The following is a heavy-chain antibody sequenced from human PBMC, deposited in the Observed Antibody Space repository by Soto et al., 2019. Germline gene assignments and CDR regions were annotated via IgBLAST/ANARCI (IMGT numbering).Heavy chain of an antibody. V-gene: IGHV4-4*07. D-gene: IGHD5-18*01. Sequence: SETLSLTGSVSVTSFSNYYWSWIRQPAGKGLEHIGRIYTSGSTSYNPSLKSRVTMSMDTSQTQIYLNLTSVTAADTAVYYCARGGIQLSYAFDYWGQGIQVTVSS. J-gene: IGHJ4*02. CDR2: IYTSGST. CDR1: VTSFSNYY. CDR3: ARGGIQLSYAFDY.